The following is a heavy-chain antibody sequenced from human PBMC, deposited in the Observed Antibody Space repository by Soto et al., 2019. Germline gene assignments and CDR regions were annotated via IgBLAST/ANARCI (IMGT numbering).Heavy chain of an antibody. D-gene: IGHD2-8*01. J-gene: IGHJ6*03. CDR1: GYTLTELS. CDR2: FDPEDGKT. CDR3: ETVNLSGVMDV. Sequence: DSVKVSCKVSGYTLTELSMHWVRQAPGKGLEWMASFDPEDGKTIYAQKFQGRVTMTEDTSTDTAYMELSSLRSEDTAVYYCETVNLSGVMDVCGEGTTVTVSS. V-gene: IGHV1-24*01.